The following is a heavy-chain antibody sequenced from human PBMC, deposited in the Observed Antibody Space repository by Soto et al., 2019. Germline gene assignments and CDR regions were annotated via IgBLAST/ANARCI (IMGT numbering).Heavy chain of an antibody. J-gene: IGHJ6*03. Sequence: EVQLLESGGGLVQPGGSLRLSCAASGFTFSNYAMNWVRQAPGKGLEWVSGVSGSGGNTYYTDSVKGRFTISRDNSKNTLYLQMNILRAQDTAVYYCAKDIYGVTTLYYMDVWGQGTTVTVSS. CDR3: AKDIYGVTTLYYMDV. CDR1: GFTFSNYA. V-gene: IGHV3-23*01. D-gene: IGHD2-8*01. CDR2: VSGSGGNT.